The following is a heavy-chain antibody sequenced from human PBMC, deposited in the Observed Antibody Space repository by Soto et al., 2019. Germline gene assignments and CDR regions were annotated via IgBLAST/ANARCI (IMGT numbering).Heavy chain of an antibody. CDR2: IYYSGST. D-gene: IGHD1-26*01. J-gene: IGHJ4*02. V-gene: IGHV4-59*01. Sequence: QVQLQESGPGLVKPSETLSLTCTVSGGSINSYYWSWIRQPPGKGLEWVGYIYYSGSTNYNPSLKSRVTLSVDTSKNQFALKLRSVTGADTAVYYCARRYGGNFDYWGQGTLVTVSS. CDR1: GGSINSYY. CDR3: ARRYGGNFDY.